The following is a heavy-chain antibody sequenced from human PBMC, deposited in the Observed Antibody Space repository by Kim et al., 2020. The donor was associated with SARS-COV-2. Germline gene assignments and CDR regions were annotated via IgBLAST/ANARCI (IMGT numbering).Heavy chain of an antibody. CDR2: INHSGST. V-gene: IGHV4-34*01. CDR3: ARGRARITMIVVVITRYFDY. D-gene: IGHD3-22*01. Sequence: SETLSLTCAVYGGSFSGYYWSWIRQPPGKGLEWIGEINHSGSTNYNPSLKSRVTISVDTSKNQFSLKLSSVTAADTAVYYCARGRARITMIVVVITRYFDYWGQGTLVTVSS. CDR1: GGSFSGYY. J-gene: IGHJ4*02.